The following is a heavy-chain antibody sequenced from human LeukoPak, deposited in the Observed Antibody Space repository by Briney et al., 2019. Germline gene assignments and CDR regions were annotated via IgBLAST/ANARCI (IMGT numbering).Heavy chain of an antibody. CDR1: GGSFSGYY. D-gene: IGHD5-18*01. V-gene: IGHV4-34*01. J-gene: IGHJ4*02. Sequence: SETLSLTCAVYGGSFSGYYWSWIRQPPGKGLEWIGEINHSGGTNYNPSLKSRVTISVDTSKNQFSLKLSSVTAADTAVYYCARDAGYSYGYSDYWGQGTLATVSS. CDR2: INHSGGT. CDR3: ARDAGYSYGYSDY.